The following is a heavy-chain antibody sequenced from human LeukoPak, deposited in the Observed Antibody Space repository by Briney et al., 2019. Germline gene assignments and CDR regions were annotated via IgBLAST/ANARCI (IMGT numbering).Heavy chain of an antibody. CDR2: IYYSGST. Sequence: SETLSLTCTVSGGSISSSSYYWGWIRQPPGKGLEWIGSIYYSGSTYYNPSLKSRVTISVDTSKNQFSLKLSSVTAADTAVYYCARGYSGSPFDYWGQGTLVTVSS. J-gene: IGHJ4*02. D-gene: IGHD1-26*01. CDR1: GGSISSSSYY. V-gene: IGHV4-39*07. CDR3: ARGYSGSPFDY.